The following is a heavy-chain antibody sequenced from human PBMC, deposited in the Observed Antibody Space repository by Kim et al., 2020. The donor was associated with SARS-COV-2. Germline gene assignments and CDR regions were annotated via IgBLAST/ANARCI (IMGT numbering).Heavy chain of an antibody. J-gene: IGHJ4*02. CDR3: VKGLRYFDY. CDR2: GT. V-gene: IGHV3-23*01. D-gene: IGHD3-10*01. Sequence: GTHYADTVGGRFINSRDESKNNLFLQMDSLRAEDTAVYYCVKGLRYFDYWGQGSLVTVSS.